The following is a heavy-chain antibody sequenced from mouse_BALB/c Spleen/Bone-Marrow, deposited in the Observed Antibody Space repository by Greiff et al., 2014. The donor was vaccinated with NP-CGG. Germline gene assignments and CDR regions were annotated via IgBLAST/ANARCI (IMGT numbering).Heavy chain of an antibody. Sequence: EVQLQQSGGGLVQPGGSLKLSCAASGFTFSSYGMSWVRQTPDKRLELVATINSNGGSTYYPDSVKGRFTISGDNAKNTLYLQMSSLKSEDTAMYYCARDPLYYYAWGQGTLVTVSA. CDR1: GFTFSSYG. CDR2: INSNGGST. V-gene: IGHV5-6-3*01. D-gene: IGHD1-1*01. CDR3: ARDPLYYYA. J-gene: IGHJ3*01.